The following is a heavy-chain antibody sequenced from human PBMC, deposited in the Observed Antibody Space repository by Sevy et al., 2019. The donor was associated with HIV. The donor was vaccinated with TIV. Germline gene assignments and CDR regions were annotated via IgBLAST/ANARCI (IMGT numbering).Heavy chain of an antibody. D-gene: IGHD2-2*01. J-gene: IGHJ5*02. CDR2: INETGIT. Sequence: SETLSLTCAVHDGSFSGYYWNWIRQLPGKGLEWIGEINETGITYYNPSLKSRVTISVDTSKKQFSLKLNSVTAVDSAVYSCARSPPVLVVPGALSWFDAWGQGTLVTVSS. CDR3: ARSPPVLVVPGALSWFDA. V-gene: IGHV4-34*01. CDR1: DGSFSGYY.